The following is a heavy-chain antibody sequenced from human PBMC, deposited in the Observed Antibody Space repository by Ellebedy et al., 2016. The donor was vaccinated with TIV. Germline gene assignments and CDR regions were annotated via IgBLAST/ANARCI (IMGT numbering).Heavy chain of an antibody. J-gene: IGHJ5*02. Sequence: SETLSLTCTVSGGSISSGGYYWSWIRQHPGKGLEWIGYIYYSGSTYYNPSLKSLVTISVDTSKNQFSLKLSSVTAADTAVYYCARGGVWGWFDPWGQGTLVTVSS. CDR1: GGSISSGGYY. D-gene: IGHD3-16*01. V-gene: IGHV4-31*01. CDR2: IYYSGST. CDR3: ARGGVWGWFDP.